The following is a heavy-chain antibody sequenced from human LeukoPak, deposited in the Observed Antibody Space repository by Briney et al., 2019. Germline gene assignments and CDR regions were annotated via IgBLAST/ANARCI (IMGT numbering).Heavy chain of an antibody. CDR3: AKYDSSGYFFDY. CDR2: INSDGSTT. V-gene: IGHV3-74*03. D-gene: IGHD3-22*01. J-gene: IGHJ4*02. Sequence: GGSLRLSCAASGFTFSRYWMHWVRQAPGKGLVWVSRINSDGSTTTYADSVKGRFTISRDNAKNTLYLQMNSLRAEDTAVYYCAKYDSSGYFFDYWGQGTLVTVSS. CDR1: GFTFSRYW.